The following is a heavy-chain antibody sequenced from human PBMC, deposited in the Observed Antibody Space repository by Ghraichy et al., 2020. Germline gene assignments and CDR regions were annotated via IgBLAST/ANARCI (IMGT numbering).Heavy chain of an antibody. D-gene: IGHD6-25*01. CDR1: GGSISSYY. Sequence: SETLSLTCTVFGGSISSYYWNWIRQAPGKGLEWIGYIYYSGSTNYIPSLKSRLTISLGPSRNQISLELNSVTAADTAVYFCARGTRGESGPSYLDHRGQGTLVTVSS. CDR3: ARGTRGESGPSYLDH. V-gene: IGHV4-59*01. CDR2: IYYSGST. J-gene: IGHJ4*02.